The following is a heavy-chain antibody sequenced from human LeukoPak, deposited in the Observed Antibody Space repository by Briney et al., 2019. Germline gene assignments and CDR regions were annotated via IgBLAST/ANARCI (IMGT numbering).Heavy chain of an antibody. D-gene: IGHD5-18*01. V-gene: IGHV3-30*11. Sequence: GGSLRLSCATSGFTFSRYAMSWVRQAPGKGLEWVAVISSDGADEFYADSVRGRFTISRDNSRNTLYLQMRSLRREDTAVYYCARQRRGYSYGTLDYWGQGTLIAVSS. J-gene: IGHJ4*02. CDR2: ISSDGADE. CDR3: ARQRRGYSYGTLDY. CDR1: GFTFSRYA.